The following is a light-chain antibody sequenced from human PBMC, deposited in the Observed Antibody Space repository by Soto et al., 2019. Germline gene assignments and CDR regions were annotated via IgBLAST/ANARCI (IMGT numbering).Light chain of an antibody. CDR3: QQYGSSVWT. J-gene: IGKJ1*01. CDR1: QRVRSNY. V-gene: IGKV3-20*01. CDR2: GEF. Sequence: EIVLTQYQGTLSLSPGERATLSCRASQRVRSNYLAWYQQKPGQAPRLLIHGEFSRATGTPDRFSGRGSGTDFTLTISRLEPEDFAVYYCQQYGSSVWTLGQGTKVEVK.